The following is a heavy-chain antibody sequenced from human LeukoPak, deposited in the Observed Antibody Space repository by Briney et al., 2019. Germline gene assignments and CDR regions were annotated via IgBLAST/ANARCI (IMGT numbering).Heavy chain of an antibody. CDR3: ARGPERTGVGTRYYYDMDV. CDR1: GFTFSSYE. Sequence: GGSLRLSCAASGFTFSSYEMNWVRQAPGKGLEWVSYISTSGTKTSYADSVKGRFTTSRDNAKNSLYLQMNSLRAEDTAVYYCARGPERTGVGTRYYYDMDVWGQGTTVTVSS. V-gene: IGHV3-48*03. D-gene: IGHD2-8*01. CDR2: ISTSGTKT. J-gene: IGHJ6*02.